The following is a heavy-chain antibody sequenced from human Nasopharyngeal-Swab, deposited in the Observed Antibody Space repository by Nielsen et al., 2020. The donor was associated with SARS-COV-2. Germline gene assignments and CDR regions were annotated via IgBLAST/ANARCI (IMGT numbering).Heavy chain of an antibody. CDR3: ARVDSSSWYGVDY. J-gene: IGHJ4*02. CDR2: ISYDGSNK. D-gene: IGHD6-13*01. Sequence: GGSLRLSCAASGFTYSSYAMLWVRQAPGKGLEWVAVISYDGSNKYYADSVKGRFTISRDNSKNTLYLQMNSLRAEDTAVYYCARVDSSSWYGVDYWGQGTLVTVSS. CDR1: GFTYSSYA. V-gene: IGHV3-30-3*01.